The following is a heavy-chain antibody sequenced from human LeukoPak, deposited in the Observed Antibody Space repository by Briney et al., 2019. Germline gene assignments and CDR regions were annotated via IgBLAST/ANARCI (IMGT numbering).Heavy chain of an antibody. D-gene: IGHD6-13*01. J-gene: IGHJ4*02. CDR2: IYPRDSDT. CDR3: ARIAAAVYYFDY. V-gene: IGHV5-51*01. Sequence: GESLKISCKGSGYKFTNYWIAWVRQMPGQGLEWLGIIYPRDSDTRYSPSFQGQVTISVDTSIDTAYLQWSSLKASDTAMYYCARIAAAVYYFDYWGQGTLVTVSS. CDR1: GYKFTNYW.